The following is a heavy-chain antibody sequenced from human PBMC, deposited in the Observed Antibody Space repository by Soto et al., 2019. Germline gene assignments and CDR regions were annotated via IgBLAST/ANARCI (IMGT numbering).Heavy chain of an antibody. CDR2: ISGSGGST. J-gene: IGHJ6*03. CDR1: GFTFSSYA. CDR3: AKSATGTTYYYYYMDV. V-gene: IGHV3-23*01. Sequence: GGSLRLSCAGSGFTFSSYAMTWVRQAPGKGLEWVSAISGSGGSTYYADSVKGRFTISRDNSKNTLYLQMNSLRAEDTAVYYCAKSATGTTYYYYYMDVWGKGTTVTVSS. D-gene: IGHD1-1*01.